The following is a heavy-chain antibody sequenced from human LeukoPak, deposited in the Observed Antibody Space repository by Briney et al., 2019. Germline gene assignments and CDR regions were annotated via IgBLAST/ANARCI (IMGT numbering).Heavy chain of an antibody. V-gene: IGHV4-30-4*01. Sequence: PSETLSLTCTVSGGSISSGDYYWSWIRQPPGKGLEWIGYIYYSGSTYYNPSLKSRVTISVDTSKNQFSLKLSSVTAADTAVYYCASGMIQLERPDLPFDYWGQGTLVTVSS. J-gene: IGHJ4*02. CDR1: GGSISSGDYY. CDR2: IYYSGST. CDR3: ASGMIQLERPDLPFDY. D-gene: IGHD1-1*01.